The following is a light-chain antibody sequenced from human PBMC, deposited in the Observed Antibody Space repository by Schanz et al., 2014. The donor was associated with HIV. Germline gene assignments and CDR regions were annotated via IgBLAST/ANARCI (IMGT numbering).Light chain of an antibody. V-gene: IGKV3-20*01. J-gene: IGKJ1*01. Sequence: EILLTQSPATLSVSPGETVTLSCRASQSISNNVAWYQQKPGQAPRLLIVDASNRATGIPARFSGSGSGTDFTLTISSLEPEDFAVYFCQLYGSSPPWTFGQGTKVEIK. CDR2: DAS. CDR1: QSISNN. CDR3: QLYGSSPPWT.